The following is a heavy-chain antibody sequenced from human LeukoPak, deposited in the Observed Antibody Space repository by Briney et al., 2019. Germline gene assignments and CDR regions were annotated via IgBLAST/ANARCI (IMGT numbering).Heavy chain of an antibody. D-gene: IGHD3-10*01. CDR1: GGSINDAS. CDR2: IYRSGGT. CDR3: ARVGTYYRSLDS. J-gene: IGHJ4*02. V-gene: IGHV4-59*01. Sequence: PSETLSLTCTVSGGSINDASWNWIRKPPGQGLEWIGYIYRSGGTNYNPSLKSRVTISLDTSKNQFSLKLSSVTAADTAVYYCARVGTYYRSLDSWGQGTLVTVSS.